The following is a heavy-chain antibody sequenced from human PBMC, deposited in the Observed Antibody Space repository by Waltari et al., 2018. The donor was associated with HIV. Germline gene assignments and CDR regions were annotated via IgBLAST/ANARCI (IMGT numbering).Heavy chain of an antibody. CDR1: GGPISSYNW. D-gene: IGHD2-15*01. CDR2: MYHSGST. V-gene: IGHV4-4*02. Sequence: QVQLPESGPGLVKPSETLSLTCAVSGGPISSYNWWRWVRQPPGKGLGWIGEMYHSGSTNYNAALKSRVTISVDKSKNQFSLTLNSLTAADTAIYYCARAVSGGHGSSWHDPWGQGILVTVSS. J-gene: IGHJ5*02. CDR3: ARAVSGGHGSSWHDP.